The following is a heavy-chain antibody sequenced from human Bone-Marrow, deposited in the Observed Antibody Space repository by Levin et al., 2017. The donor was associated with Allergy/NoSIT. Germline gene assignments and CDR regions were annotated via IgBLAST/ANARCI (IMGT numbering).Heavy chain of an antibody. CDR3: AGSYSSGWLTFDY. J-gene: IGHJ4*02. V-gene: IGHV4-4*02. CDR1: GGSISSSNW. Sequence: SETLSLTCAVSGGSISSSNWWSWVRQPPGKGLEWIGEIYHSGSTNYNPSLKSRVTISVDKSKNQFSLKLSSVTAADTAMYYCAGSYSSGWLTFDYWGQGTLVTVSS. D-gene: IGHD6-19*01. CDR2: IYHSGST.